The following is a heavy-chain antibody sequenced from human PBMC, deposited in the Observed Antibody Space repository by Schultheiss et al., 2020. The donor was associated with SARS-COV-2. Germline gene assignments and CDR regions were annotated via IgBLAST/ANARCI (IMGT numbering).Heavy chain of an antibody. J-gene: IGHJ4*02. CDR3: AVGLGYCSSTSCPDY. CDR2: ISTYNGNT. D-gene: IGHD2-2*01. Sequence: ASVKVSCKASGYTFTSYGISWVRQAPGQGLEWMGWISTYNGNTKYAQKFQGWVTMTRDTSISTAYMELSRLRSDDTAVYYCAVGLGYCSSTSCPDYWGQGTLVTVSS. V-gene: IGHV1-18*01. CDR1: GYTFTSYG.